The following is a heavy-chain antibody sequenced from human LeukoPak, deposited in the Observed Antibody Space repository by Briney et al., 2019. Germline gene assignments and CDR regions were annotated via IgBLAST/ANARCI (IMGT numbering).Heavy chain of an antibody. V-gene: IGHV6-1*01. CDR3: ARGRPDYYAMDV. J-gene: IGHJ6*02. Sequence: SQTPTLTCGISGDSVSSNSAAWNWIRQSPSRGLEWLGRTYYRSKWNDDFAESVKSRITINPDTSKNQFSLQMNSVTPEDTAVYYCARGRPDYYAMDVWGQGTTVTVSS. CDR1: GDSVSSNSAA. CDR2: TYYRSKWND.